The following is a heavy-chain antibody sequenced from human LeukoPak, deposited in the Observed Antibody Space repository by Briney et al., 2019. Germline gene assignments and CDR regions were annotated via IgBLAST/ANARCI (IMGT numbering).Heavy chain of an antibody. V-gene: IGHV4-4*02. CDR1: GGSISNTNW. CDR2: VNLQGST. CDR3: AREGGPYRPLDY. Sequence: PSGTLSLTCGASGGSISNTNWWTWVRQPPGKGLEWIGEVNLQGSTNYNPSLKSRVAISVDKSENHISLKLTSVTAADTAVYYCAREGGPYRPLDYWGQGTLVTVAS. J-gene: IGHJ4*02.